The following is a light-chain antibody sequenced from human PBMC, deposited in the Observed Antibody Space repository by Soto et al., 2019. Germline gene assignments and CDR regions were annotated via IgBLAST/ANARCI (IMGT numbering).Light chain of an antibody. CDR2: TAS. CDR1: QDISDY. J-gene: IGKJ4*01. CDR3: QQARSSPLT. Sequence: DIQMTQSPSSVSASVGDRVTITCRASQDISDYLAWYHHKPGKAPKVLIYTASTLQSVVPSRFSGSGSGTDFTLTINSLQPEDFATYFCQQARSSPLTFGVGTKVEIK. V-gene: IGKV1-12*01.